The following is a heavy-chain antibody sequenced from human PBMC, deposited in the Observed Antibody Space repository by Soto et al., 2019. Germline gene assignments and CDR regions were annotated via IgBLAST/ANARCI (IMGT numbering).Heavy chain of an antibody. J-gene: IGHJ4*02. D-gene: IGHD2-2*02. CDR3: ARDRMTTAGRYPFDY. V-gene: IGHV4-59*01. CDR2: IYYSGST. CDR1: GGSISSYY. Sequence: SETLSLTCTVSGGSISSYYWSWIRQPPGKGLEWIGYIYYSGSTNYNPSLKSRVTISVDTSKNQFSLKLSSVTAADTAVYYCARDRMTTAGRYPFDYWGQGTLVTVSS.